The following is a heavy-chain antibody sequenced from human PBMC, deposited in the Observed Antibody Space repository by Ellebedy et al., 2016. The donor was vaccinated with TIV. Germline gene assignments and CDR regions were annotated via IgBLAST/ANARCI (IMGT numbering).Heavy chain of an antibody. V-gene: IGHV1-46*01. CDR3: ARDFYDCTGGSCFPTN. Sequence: AASVKVSCKASGYTFTSYYMHWVRQAPGQGLEWMGIINPSGGSTSYAQKFQGRVTMTRDTSTSTVYMEMRSLRSEDTAVYYCARDFYDCTGGSCFPTNWGQGTLVTVSS. D-gene: IGHD2-15*01. CDR2: INPSGGST. J-gene: IGHJ4*02. CDR1: GYTFTSYY.